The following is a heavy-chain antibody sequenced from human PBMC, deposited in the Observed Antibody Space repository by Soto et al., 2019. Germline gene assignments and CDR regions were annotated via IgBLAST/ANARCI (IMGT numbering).Heavy chain of an antibody. V-gene: IGHV3-21*01. CDR1: GFTFSTYN. CDR2: INSPSSYI. Sequence: EVQLVESGGGLVKPGGSLTLSCTASGFTFSTYNMNWVRQAPGKGLELVSSINSPSSYIYYADSVKGRFTISRDNAKNSLFLQMSSLRAEDSAVYYCARMGGSDDYYYYYGMDVWGQGTAVTVSS. D-gene: IGHD1-26*01. CDR3: ARMGGSDDYYYYYGMDV. J-gene: IGHJ6*02.